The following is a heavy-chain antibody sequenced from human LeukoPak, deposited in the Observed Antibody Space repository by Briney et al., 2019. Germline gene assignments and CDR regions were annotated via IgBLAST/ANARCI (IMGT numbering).Heavy chain of an antibody. CDR3: ARDVYRFLRWNSDS. J-gene: IGHJ5*01. Sequence: GASVKVSCKASGYTLNAYYMHWVRQAPGQGLEWIGWINPNSGRANYAQKFQGRVNMTRDTSVSAVHLELSGLRSDDTAVYFCARDVYRFLRWNSDSWGQGTLITVSS. CDR2: INPNSGRA. V-gene: IGHV1-2*02. D-gene: IGHD1-7*01. CDR1: GYTLNAYY.